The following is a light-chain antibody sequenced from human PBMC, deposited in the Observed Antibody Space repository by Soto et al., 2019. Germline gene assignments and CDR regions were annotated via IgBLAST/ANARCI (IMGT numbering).Light chain of an antibody. V-gene: IGKV3-15*01. CDR2: GAS. CDR3: QQSNNSPPLA. J-gene: IGKJ4*01. Sequence: EIVMTQSPATLSVSPGERATLSCMASQSVSSNLAWYQQKPGQAPRLLIYGASTRATGLPARFCGRGSGTEFTLTVCRLQSGDFAVYYCQQSNNSPPLAFGGGTMVEIK. CDR1: QSVSSN.